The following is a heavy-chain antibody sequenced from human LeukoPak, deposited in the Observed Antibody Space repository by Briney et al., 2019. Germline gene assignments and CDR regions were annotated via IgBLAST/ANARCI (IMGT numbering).Heavy chain of an antibody. J-gene: IGHJ4*02. CDR3: AKERYSYGYVGFDY. CDR1: GFTFSSYG. D-gene: IGHD5-18*01. Sequence: PGGSLRLSCAASGFTFSSYGMSWVRQAPGKGLEWVSAISGSGGSTYYADPVKGRFTISRDNSKNTLYLQMNSLRAEDTAVYYCAKERYSYGYVGFDYWGQGTLVTVSS. CDR2: ISGSGGST. V-gene: IGHV3-23*01.